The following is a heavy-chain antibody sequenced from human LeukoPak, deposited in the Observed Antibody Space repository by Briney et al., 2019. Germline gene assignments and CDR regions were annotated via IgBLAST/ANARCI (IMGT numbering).Heavy chain of an antibody. V-gene: IGHV4-34*01. D-gene: IGHD3-22*01. Sequence: PSETLSLTCAVYGGSFSGYYWSWIRQPPEKGLEWIGEVNHSGSTNYNPSLESRVTISVDTSKNQFSLKLSSVTAADTAVYYCARGNGYYYWTWDYWGQGTLVTVSS. CDR3: ARGNGYYYWTWDY. J-gene: IGHJ4*02. CDR2: VNHSGST. CDR1: GGSFSGYY.